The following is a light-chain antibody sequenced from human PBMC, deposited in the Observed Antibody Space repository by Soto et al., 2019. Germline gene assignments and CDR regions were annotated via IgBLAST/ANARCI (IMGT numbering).Light chain of an antibody. J-gene: IGLJ1*01. CDR2: EVS. CDR3: SSYTSSSTYV. V-gene: IGLV2-14*01. Sequence: QSALTQPASVSGSPGQSITISCTGTSSDVGGHNYVSWYQQHPGRAPKLMIYEVSNRPSGVSNRFSGSKSGNTASLTMSGLQPEDEADYYCSSYTSSSTYVFRTGTKLTVL. CDR1: SSDVGGHNY.